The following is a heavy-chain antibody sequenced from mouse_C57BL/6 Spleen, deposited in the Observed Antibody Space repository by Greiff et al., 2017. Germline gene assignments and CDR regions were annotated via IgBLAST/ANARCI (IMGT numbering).Heavy chain of an antibody. D-gene: IGHD1-1*01. CDR3: ARRNYYGSSPSPYAMDY. CDR1: GYAFTNSL. V-gene: IGHV1-54*01. Sequence: QVQLQQSGAELVRPGTSVKVSCKASGYAFTNSLIEWVKQRPGQGLEWIGVINPGSGGINYNEKFQGKATLTADKSSSTAYMQHSSLTSEDSAVYFCARRNYYGSSPSPYAMDYWGQGTSVTVSS. CDR2: INPGSGGI. J-gene: IGHJ4*01.